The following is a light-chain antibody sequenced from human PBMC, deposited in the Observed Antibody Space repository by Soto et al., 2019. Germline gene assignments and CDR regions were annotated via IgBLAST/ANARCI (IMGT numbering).Light chain of an antibody. J-gene: IGLJ2*01. Sequence: QSALTQPASVSGSPGQSINISCTGTSRDVGGYNYVSWYQQHPGKAPKLMIYDVSNRPSGVSNRFSGSKSGNTASLSISGLQAEDEADYYCSSYTSSSIVVFGGGTKLTVL. CDR3: SSYTSSSIVV. CDR1: SRDVGGYNY. V-gene: IGLV2-14*01. CDR2: DVS.